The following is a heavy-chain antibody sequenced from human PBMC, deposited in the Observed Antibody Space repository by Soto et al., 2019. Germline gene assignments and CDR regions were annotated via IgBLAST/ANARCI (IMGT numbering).Heavy chain of an antibody. CDR3: AIVRVADSPLDH. J-gene: IGHJ4*02. V-gene: IGHV3-30*03. Sequence: QVQLVESGGGVVQPGRSLRLSCEGSGFIFSNNGMHWVRQAPGKGLEWVAFMSYDGSANFLADSVKGRFTISRDNSKSTLFLHMSSLRAADTAMYYCAIVRVADSPLDHWGQGTLVTVSS. CDR2: MSYDGSAN. CDR1: GFIFSNNG. D-gene: IGHD3-10*02.